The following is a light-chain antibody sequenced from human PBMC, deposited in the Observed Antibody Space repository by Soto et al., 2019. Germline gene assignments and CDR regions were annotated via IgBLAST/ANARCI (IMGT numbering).Light chain of an antibody. CDR3: SSNAGSNNLV. CDR2: EVS. V-gene: IGLV2-8*01. J-gene: IGLJ2*01. CDR1: SSDVGDYNY. Sequence: QSVLTQPPSESGTPGQSVTIPCTGTSSDVGDYNYVSWYQQHPGKAPKLMIYEVSRRPSGVPDRFSGSKSGNTASLTVSGLQAEDDADYYCSSNAGSNNLVFGGGTKLTVL.